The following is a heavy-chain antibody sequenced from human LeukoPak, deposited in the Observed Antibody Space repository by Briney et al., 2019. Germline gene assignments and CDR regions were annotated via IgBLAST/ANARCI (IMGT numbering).Heavy chain of an antibody. CDR1: GFTFSSYG. V-gene: IGHV3-30*18. CDR3: ANLYETFDY. Sequence: PGGSLRLSCAASGFTFSSYGMHWVRQAPGKGLEWVAVISYDGSNKYYADSVQGRFTISRDNSKNTLYLQMNSLRAEDTAVYYCANLYETFDYWGQGTLVTVSS. J-gene: IGHJ4*02. CDR2: ISYDGSNK. D-gene: IGHD5/OR15-5a*01.